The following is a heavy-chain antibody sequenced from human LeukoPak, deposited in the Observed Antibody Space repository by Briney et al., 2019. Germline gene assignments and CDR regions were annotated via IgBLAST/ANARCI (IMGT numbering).Heavy chain of an antibody. D-gene: IGHD3-3*01. V-gene: IGHV1-3*01. CDR3: AKDGLPFGVITNSRFDY. Sequence: KFQGRVTITRDTSASTAYMELNSLRAEDTAVYYCAKDGLPFGVITNSRFDYWGQGTLVTVSS. J-gene: IGHJ4*02.